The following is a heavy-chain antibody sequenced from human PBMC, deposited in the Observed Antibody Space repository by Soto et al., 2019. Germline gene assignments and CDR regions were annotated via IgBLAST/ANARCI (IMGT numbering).Heavy chain of an antibody. Sequence: EVQLVESGGGLVKPGGSLRLSCAASGFTFSNAWMSWVRQAPGKGLEWVGRIKSKTDCGTTDYAAPVKGRFTISRDDSKNTLYLQMNSLKTEDTAVYYCTTVPRRGYSGYARYKFDYWGQGTLVTVSS. CDR2: IKSKTDCGTT. CDR3: TTVPRRGYSGYARYKFDY. D-gene: IGHD5-12*01. CDR1: GFTFSNAW. J-gene: IGHJ4*02. V-gene: IGHV3-15*01.